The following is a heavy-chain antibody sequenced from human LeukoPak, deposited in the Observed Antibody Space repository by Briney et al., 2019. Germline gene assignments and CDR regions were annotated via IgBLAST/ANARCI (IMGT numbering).Heavy chain of an antibody. Sequence: GASVKVSCTASVHTFTSYYLHWVRQAPGHGLESMGIISPSAGSTNYAQRFQGRGTINRDTSTSSVYIDLSSLRSQDTAVYYCARVYDSSGSYDYWGQGTLVTVSS. CDR3: ARVYDSSGSYDY. CDR1: VHTFTSYY. V-gene: IGHV1-46*01. J-gene: IGHJ4*02. D-gene: IGHD3-22*01. CDR2: ISPSAGST.